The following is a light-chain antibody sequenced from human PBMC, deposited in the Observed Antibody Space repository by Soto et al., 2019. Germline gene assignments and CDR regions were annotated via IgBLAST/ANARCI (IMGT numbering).Light chain of an antibody. V-gene: IGLV2-23*02. CDR1: SSDIGTYNL. CDR3: CSYAGSSTLYV. J-gene: IGLJ1*01. CDR2: EVN. Sequence: QSALTQPASLSGSPGQSITISCTGTSSDIGTYNLVSWYQQHPGKAPKLTIYEVNKRPSGVSDRFSGSKSGNTASLTISGLQAEDEADYYCCSYAGSSTLYVFGTGTKVTVL.